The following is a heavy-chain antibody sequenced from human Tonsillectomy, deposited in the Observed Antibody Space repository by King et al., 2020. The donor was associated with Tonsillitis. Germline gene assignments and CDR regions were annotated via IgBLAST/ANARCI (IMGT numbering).Heavy chain of an antibody. Sequence: VQLQESGPGLVKPSQTLSLTCTVSGGSISSGSYYWSWFRQPAGKGLEWIGRIYTSGNTNYNPSLKSLVTISVDTSKNQFSLKLSSVTAADTAVYYCAREGYYFDYWGQGALVTVSS. CDR3: AREGYYFDY. CDR2: IYTSGNT. V-gene: IGHV4-61*02. CDR1: GGSISSGSYY. J-gene: IGHJ4*02.